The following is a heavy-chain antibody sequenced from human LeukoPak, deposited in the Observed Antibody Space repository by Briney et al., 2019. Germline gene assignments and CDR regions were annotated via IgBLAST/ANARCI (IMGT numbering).Heavy chain of an antibody. Sequence: GGSLRLSCAASGFTFSSYEMNWVRQAPGKGLEWVSYISSSSSTIYYADSVKGRFTISRDNAKNSLYLQMNSLRAEDTAVYYCARDPGTMVRGVRHPPPDYWGQGTLVTVSS. J-gene: IGHJ4*02. CDR2: ISSSSSTI. V-gene: IGHV3-48*01. CDR3: ARDPGTMVRGVRHPPPDY. D-gene: IGHD3-10*01. CDR1: GFTFSSYE.